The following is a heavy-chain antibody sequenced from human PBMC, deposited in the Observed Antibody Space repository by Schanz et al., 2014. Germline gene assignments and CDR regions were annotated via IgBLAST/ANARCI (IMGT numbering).Heavy chain of an antibody. Sequence: VQLLESGGGLAQPGGSLRLSCAASGFTFSDYYMSWIRQAPGKGLEWVSYISSSGSYTNYADSVKGRFSISRDNGETSVYLQINSLRVEDTAVYYCARFLARYQYYGVDVWGQGTTVIVSS. CDR3: ARFLARYQYYGVDV. J-gene: IGHJ6*02. CDR2: ISSSGSYT. V-gene: IGHV3-11*03. CDR1: GFTFSDYY. D-gene: IGHD3-3*01.